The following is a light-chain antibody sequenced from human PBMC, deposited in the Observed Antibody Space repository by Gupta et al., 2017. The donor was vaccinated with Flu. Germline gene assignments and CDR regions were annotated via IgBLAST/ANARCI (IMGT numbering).Light chain of an antibody. CDR2: GAS. V-gene: IGKV3-15*01. CDR1: QSISSS. CDR3: EQYKNWPPYS. J-gene: IGKJ2*03. Sequence: EIVMTQSPATLSVSLGERATLSCRASQSISSSLAWYQQKAGQAPRLLIYGASTRAAGVPARFSGSGSGTEFTLTITSRQSEDFAVYYCEQYKNWPPYSFGQGTKLEMK.